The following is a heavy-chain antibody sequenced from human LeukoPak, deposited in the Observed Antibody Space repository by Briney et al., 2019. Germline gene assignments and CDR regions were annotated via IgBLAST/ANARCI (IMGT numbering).Heavy chain of an antibody. J-gene: IGHJ4*02. V-gene: IGHV4-39*01. CDR3: ARQTFITGIDY. Sequence: SETLSLTCTVSGGSISSSSYYWGWIRQPPGKGLEWIGSIYYSGSTYYNPSLKSRVTISVDTSKNQFSLKLSPVTAADTAVYYCARQTFITGIDYWGQGTLVTVSS. D-gene: IGHD3-22*01. CDR2: IYYSGST. CDR1: GGSISSSSYY.